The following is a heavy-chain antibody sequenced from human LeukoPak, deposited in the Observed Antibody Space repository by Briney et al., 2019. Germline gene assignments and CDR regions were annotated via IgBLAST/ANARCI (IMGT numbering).Heavy chain of an antibody. CDR3: ARAGIAVAGISDYYGMDV. J-gene: IGHJ6*02. CDR2: IYHSGST. D-gene: IGHD6-19*01. V-gene: IGHV4-30-2*01. CDR1: GGSISSGGYS. Sequence: SETLSLTCAVSGGSISSGGYSWSWIRQPPGKGLEWIGYIYHSGSTYYNPSHKSRVTISVDRSKNQFSLKLSSVTAADTAVYYCARAGIAVAGISDYYGMDVWGQGTTVTVSS.